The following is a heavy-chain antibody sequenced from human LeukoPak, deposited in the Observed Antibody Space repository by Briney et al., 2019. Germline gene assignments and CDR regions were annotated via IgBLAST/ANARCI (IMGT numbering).Heavy chain of an antibody. Sequence: GGSLRLSCAASGFTFDDYAMHWVRHAPGKGLEWVSGISWNSGGIGYADSVKGRFTISRDNAKNSLYLQMNSLRAEDTALYYCAKDSLFQYYDFWSGYFVYWGQGTLVTVSS. CDR1: GFTFDDYA. V-gene: IGHV3-9*01. D-gene: IGHD3-3*01. J-gene: IGHJ4*02. CDR3: AKDSLFQYYDFWSGYFVY. CDR2: ISWNSGGI.